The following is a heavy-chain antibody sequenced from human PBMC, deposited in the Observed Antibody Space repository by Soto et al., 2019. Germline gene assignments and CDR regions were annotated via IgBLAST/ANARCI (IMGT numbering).Heavy chain of an antibody. D-gene: IGHD1-1*01. CDR3: ARSITKDGKESDYYYGMDV. Sequence: ASVKVSCKASGYVFTSSGISWVRQAPGQGLEWMGWISTDTGVTNYAQKFQGRVTMTTDTSTTTGYMELGGLRSDETATYYCARSITKDGKESDYYYGMDVWGQGTTVTVSS. J-gene: IGHJ6*02. V-gene: IGHV1-18*04. CDR2: ISTDTGVT. CDR1: GYVFTSSG.